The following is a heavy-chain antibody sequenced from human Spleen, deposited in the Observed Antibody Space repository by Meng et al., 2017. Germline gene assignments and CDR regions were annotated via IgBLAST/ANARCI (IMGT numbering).Heavy chain of an antibody. Sequence: GSLRLSCSASAYSISRGYYWGWIRQPPGKGLEWTGSVYYSGSTYYNPSLKSRVTISVDTSKNQFSLRLTSVTATDTAVYCCARENRASYYEYSGSYGYWGQGTLVTVSS. V-gene: IGHV4-38-2*02. CDR1: AYSISRGYY. D-gene: IGHD1-26*01. CDR3: ARENRASYYEYSGSYGY. CDR2: VYYSGST. J-gene: IGHJ4*01.